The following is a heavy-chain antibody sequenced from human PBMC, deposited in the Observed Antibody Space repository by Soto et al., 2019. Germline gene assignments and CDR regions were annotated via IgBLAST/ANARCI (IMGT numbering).Heavy chain of an antibody. D-gene: IGHD6-13*01. J-gene: IGHJ4*02. V-gene: IGHV4-59*08. Sequence: ERMSLARTLDGRSLSGYYCSWLRQPTGKGLEWIGYIYNIGSTNYNPSLRSRVTMSMDTSQEQFSLKLSSVTATDTAVYYCERHVNLPLSGTVFDSCGRGTLVTVSS. CDR2: IYNIGST. CDR3: ERHVNLPLSGTVFDS. CDR1: GRSLSGYY.